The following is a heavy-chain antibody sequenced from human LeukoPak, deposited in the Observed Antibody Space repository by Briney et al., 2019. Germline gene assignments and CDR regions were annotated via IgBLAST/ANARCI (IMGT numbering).Heavy chain of an antibody. CDR3: ARAREAAGTLGFDY. J-gene: IGHJ4*02. CDR2: ISSSSSTI. V-gene: IGHV3-48*04. Sequence: PSGGSLRLSCAASGFTFSSYSMNWVRQAPGKGLEWVSYISSSSSTIYYADSVKGRFTISRDNAKNSLYLQMNSLRAEDTAVYYCARAREAAGTLGFDYWGQGTLVTVSS. CDR1: GFTFSSYS. D-gene: IGHD6-13*01.